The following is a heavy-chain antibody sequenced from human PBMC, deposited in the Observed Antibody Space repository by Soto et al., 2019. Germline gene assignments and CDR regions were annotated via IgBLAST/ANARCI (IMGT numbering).Heavy chain of an antibody. V-gene: IGHV4-61*01. CDR1: GDSISSGTYY. Sequence: ETLSLTCTVSGDSISSGTYYWSWIRQPPGKELEWIGYIYYRGSTNYNPSLKSRVTISLETSKNQFSLNLNSVTAADTAVYYCARDLRDSSAYALWGQGTLVTVSS. J-gene: IGHJ4*02. CDR2: IYYRGST. D-gene: IGHD3-22*01. CDR3: ARDLRDSSAYAL.